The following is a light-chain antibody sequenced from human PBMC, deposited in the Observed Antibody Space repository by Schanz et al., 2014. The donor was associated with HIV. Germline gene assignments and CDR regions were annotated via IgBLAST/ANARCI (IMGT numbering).Light chain of an antibody. CDR1: SSDVGGYNY. J-gene: IGLJ2*01. CDR2: EGS. CDR3: SSYTSSSTLV. V-gene: IGLV2-8*01. Sequence: QSALTQPPSASGSPGQSVAISCTGTSSDVGGYNYVSWYQQHPGKAPKLMIYEGSKRPSGVPDRFSGSKSGTSASLAISGLQSEDEADYYCSSYTSSSTLVFGGGTKLTVL.